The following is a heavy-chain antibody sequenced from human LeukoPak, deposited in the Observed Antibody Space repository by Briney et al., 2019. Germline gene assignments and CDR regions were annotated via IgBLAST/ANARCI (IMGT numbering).Heavy chain of an antibody. CDR1: GGSFSGYY. Sequence: PSETLSLTCAVYGGSFSGYYWSWIRQPPGKGLEWIGEINHSGSTNYSPSLKSRVTFSADTSKNQFSLKLSSVTAADTAVYYCARDQYCSTYACCFGQWGQGTLVTVSS. V-gene: IGHV4-34*01. CDR3: ARDQYCSTYACCFGQ. D-gene: IGHD2-2*01. CDR2: INHSGST. J-gene: IGHJ4*02.